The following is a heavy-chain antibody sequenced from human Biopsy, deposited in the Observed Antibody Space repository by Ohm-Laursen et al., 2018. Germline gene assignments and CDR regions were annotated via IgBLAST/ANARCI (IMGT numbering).Heavy chain of an antibody. Sequence: SLRLSCSASGSTVYNNYMTWVRQAPGKGLEWVSSITSSSGYIYYADSMKGRFTISRDNAKNSLYLQMNSLRADDTAVYYCAREIGYGDSDYYYFGMDVWGQGTTVTVSS. CDR1: GSTVYNNY. V-gene: IGHV3-21*01. CDR2: ITSSSGYI. J-gene: IGHJ6*02. CDR3: AREIGYGDSDYYYFGMDV. D-gene: IGHD4-17*01.